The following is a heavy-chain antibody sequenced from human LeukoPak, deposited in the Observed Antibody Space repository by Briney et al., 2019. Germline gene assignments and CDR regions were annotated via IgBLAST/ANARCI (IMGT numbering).Heavy chain of an antibody. CDR2: ISSSSSTI. CDR3: ARDILTGSQSRYQH. CDR1: GFTFSDYY. J-gene: IGHJ1*01. V-gene: IGHV3-11*04. D-gene: IGHD3-9*01. Sequence: GGSLRLSCAASGFTFSDYYMTWVRQAPGKGLEWVSYISSSSSTIYYADSVKGRFTISRDNAKNSLYLQMNSLRADDTAAYYCARDILTGSQSRYQHWGQGTLVTVSS.